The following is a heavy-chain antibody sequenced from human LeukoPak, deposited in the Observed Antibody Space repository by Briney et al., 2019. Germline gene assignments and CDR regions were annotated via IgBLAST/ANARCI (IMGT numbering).Heavy chain of an antibody. Sequence: PGGSLRLSCTASGFSFSSYGMHWVRQAPGKGLEWVAVIWFDGSNKYYADSVKGRFTISRDNSKSTLFLQMNSLRAEDTAVYYCAKYSSSSNYYYGMDVWGQGTTVTVSS. V-gene: IGHV3-33*06. CDR1: GFSFSSYG. CDR3: AKYSSSSNYYYGMDV. J-gene: IGHJ6*02. CDR2: IWFDGSNK. D-gene: IGHD6-6*01.